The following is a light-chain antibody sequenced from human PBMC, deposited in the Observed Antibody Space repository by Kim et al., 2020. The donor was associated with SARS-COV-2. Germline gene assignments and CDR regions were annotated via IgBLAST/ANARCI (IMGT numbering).Light chain of an antibody. V-gene: IGKV1-27*01. CDR1: QGISKY. CDR2: AAS. CDR3: QKYNSDSRT. J-gene: IGKJ1*01. Sequence: ASVGDRVTRTCRASQGISKYLAWRQQKPGRVPKRLIYAASTMRAGVPSRLSGSRSGTDFTLPISSLQPEDVAAYYCQKYNSDSRTFGQGTKVDIK.